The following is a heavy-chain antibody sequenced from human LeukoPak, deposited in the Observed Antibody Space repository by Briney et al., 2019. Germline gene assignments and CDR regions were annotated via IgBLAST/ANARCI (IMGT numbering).Heavy chain of an antibody. V-gene: IGHV1-18*01. CDR2: ISAYNGNT. CDR1: GYTFTSYG. Sequence: ASVKVSCKASGYTFTSYGISWVRQAPGQGLEWMGWISAYNGNTNYAQKLQGRVTMTTGTSTSTAYMELRSLRSDDTAVYYCAITPEGVAGSTYYYYYYMDVWGKGTTVTVSS. J-gene: IGHJ6*03. D-gene: IGHD6-19*01. CDR3: AITPEGVAGSTYYYYYYMDV.